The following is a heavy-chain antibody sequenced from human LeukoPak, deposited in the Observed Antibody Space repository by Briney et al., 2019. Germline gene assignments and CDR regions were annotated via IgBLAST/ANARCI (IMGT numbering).Heavy chain of an antibody. Sequence: ASVKVSCKVSGKTLSDLSIHWLRQPPGKGLEWLGGSDPEDGERIYAQMFRGRVTMTEDTSIDTAYMELSSLRSEDTAVYYCVTGFTTMAVGYFDYWGQGTLVTVSP. CDR1: GKTLSDLS. CDR3: VTGFTTMAVGYFDY. CDR2: SDPEDGER. V-gene: IGHV1-24*01. J-gene: IGHJ4*02. D-gene: IGHD5-18*01.